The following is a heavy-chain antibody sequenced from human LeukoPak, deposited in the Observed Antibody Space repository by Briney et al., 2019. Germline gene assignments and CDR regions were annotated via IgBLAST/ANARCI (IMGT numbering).Heavy chain of an antibody. CDR3: ARGRGLYDYVWGSYRLYYFDY. CDR1: GYTFTSYD. J-gene: IGHJ4*02. D-gene: IGHD3-16*02. Sequence: GASVKVSCKASGYTFTSYDINWVRQATGRGLEWMGWMNPNSGNTGYAQKFQGRVTMTRNTSISTAYMELSSLRSEDTAVYYCARGRGLYDYVWGSYRLYYFDYWGQGTLVTVSS. CDR2: MNPNSGNT. V-gene: IGHV1-8*01.